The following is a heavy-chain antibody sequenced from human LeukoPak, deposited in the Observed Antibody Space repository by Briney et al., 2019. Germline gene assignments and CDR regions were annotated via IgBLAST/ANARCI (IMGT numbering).Heavy chain of an antibody. CDR2: IYYSGST. V-gene: IGHV4-39*07. CDR1: GGSISSSNYY. Sequence: SETLSLTCTVSGGSISSSNYYWGWIRQPPGKGLEWIGSIYYSGSTTYNPSLKSRVTISVDTSKNQFSLKLSSVTAADTAVYYCASGPGGQLPDYYFDYWGQGTLVTVSS. D-gene: IGHD2-2*01. CDR3: ASGPGGQLPDYYFDY. J-gene: IGHJ4*02.